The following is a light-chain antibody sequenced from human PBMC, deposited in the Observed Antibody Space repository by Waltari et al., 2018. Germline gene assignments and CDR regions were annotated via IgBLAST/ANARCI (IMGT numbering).Light chain of an antibody. CDR1: TSNIGSRF. CDR3: ATWDDSLSGPV. Sequence: QSVLTQAPSASGTPGQTVNLSCSGPTSNIGSRFVFWYKHVAGVAPKLLIYKNDRRPSGVPDRFSGSKSGSSASLAITGLRSEDEADYYCATWDDSLSGPVFGGGTKLTVL. V-gene: IGLV1-47*01. J-gene: IGLJ3*02. CDR2: KND.